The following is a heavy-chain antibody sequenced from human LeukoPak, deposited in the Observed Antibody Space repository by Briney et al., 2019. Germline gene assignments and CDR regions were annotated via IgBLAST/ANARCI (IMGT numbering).Heavy chain of an antibody. CDR1: GYSFNSQG. CDR3: ARAMTTVTRGFDY. CDR2: INTDSGNP. Sequence: ASVKVSCKASGYSFNSQGMNWVRQAPGQGLEWMGWINTDSGNPTYAQGFTGRFVFSLDTSVSTAYLQISSLKAEDTAVYYCARAMTTVTRGFDYWGQGTLVTVSS. V-gene: IGHV7-4-1*02. D-gene: IGHD4-17*01. J-gene: IGHJ4*02.